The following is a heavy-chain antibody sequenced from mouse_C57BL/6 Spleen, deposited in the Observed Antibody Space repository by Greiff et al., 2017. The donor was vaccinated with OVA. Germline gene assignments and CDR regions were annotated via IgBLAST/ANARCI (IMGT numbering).Heavy chain of an antibody. V-gene: IGHV1-85*01. CDR2: IYPRDGST. Sequence: QVQLKESGPELVKPGASVKLSCKASGYTFTSYDINWVKQRPGQGLEWIGWIYPRDGSTKYNEKFKGKATLTVDTSSSTAYMELHSLTSEDSAVYFCARSYCYGSSWFGYWGQGALVTVSA. J-gene: IGHJ3*01. D-gene: IGHD1-1*01. CDR3: ARSYCYGSSWFGY. CDR1: GYTFTSYD.